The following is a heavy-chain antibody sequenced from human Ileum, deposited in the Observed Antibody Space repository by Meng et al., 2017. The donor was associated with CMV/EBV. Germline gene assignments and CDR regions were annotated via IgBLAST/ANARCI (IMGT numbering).Heavy chain of an antibody. D-gene: IGHD2-2*03. J-gene: IGHJ5*02. CDR2: ISPYDSNK. V-gene: IGHV1-18*01. CDR3: ARDLGYCGSSSCYEDCFDP. Sequence: SVKVSCKASGYILTNYGISWVRQAPGQGLEWMGWISPYDSNKNYARKLQGRVTMTTDTSPTTAYMELRSLRSNRTDVYYCARDLGYCGSSSCYEDCFDPWGQGTLVTVSS. CDR1: GYILTNYG.